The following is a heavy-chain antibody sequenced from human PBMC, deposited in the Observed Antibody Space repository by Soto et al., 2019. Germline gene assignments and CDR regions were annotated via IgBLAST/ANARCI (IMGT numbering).Heavy chain of an antibody. CDR2: VNTNNGNT. D-gene: IGHD4-17*01. Sequence: QVQLVQSGAEVKKPGASVKVSCKASGYSFSTYGFSWVRQAPGQGLEWMGWVNTNNGNTICTQKLQGRLTMTTDTTASTAYSVLKSQRSDDAAVYYCARDGDGHYGYWGQGTLVTVSS. J-gene: IGHJ4*02. CDR1: GYSFSTYG. CDR3: ARDGDGHYGY. V-gene: IGHV1-18*01.